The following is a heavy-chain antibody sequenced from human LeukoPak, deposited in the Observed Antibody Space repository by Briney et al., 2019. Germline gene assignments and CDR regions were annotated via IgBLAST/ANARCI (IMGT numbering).Heavy chain of an antibody. Sequence: GESLRISCQGSGYSFTSYWITWVRQMPGKGLEWMGRIDPSDSYTNYSPSFQGHVTISADKSISTAYLQWSSLKASDTAMYYCARTGGYDPYYYYYYGMDVWGQGTTVTVSS. J-gene: IGHJ6*02. CDR3: ARTGGYDPYYYYYYGMDV. D-gene: IGHD5-12*01. V-gene: IGHV5-10-1*01. CDR1: GYSFTSYW. CDR2: IDPSDSYT.